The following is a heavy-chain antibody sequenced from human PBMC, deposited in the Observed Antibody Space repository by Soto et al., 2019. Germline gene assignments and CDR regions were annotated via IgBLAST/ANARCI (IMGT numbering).Heavy chain of an antibody. V-gene: IGHV1-18*01. D-gene: IGHD3-22*01. CDR1: GDTFTSYG. J-gene: IGHJ4*02. CDR3: ARDKYYYDSSGYWGFDY. Sequence: GASVKASCKSSGDTFTSYGISWVRQAPGQGLEWMGWISAYNGNTNYAQKLQGRVTMTTDTSTSTAYMELRSLRSDDTAVYYCARDKYYYDSSGYWGFDYWGQGTLVTVSS. CDR2: ISAYNGNT.